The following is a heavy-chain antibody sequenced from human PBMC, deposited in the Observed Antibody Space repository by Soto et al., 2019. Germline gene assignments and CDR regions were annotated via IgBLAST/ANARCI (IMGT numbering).Heavy chain of an antibody. V-gene: IGHV4-4*02. Sequence: QVQLQESGPGLVKPSGTLSLTCTVSGGSVSNSNWWSWVRQPPGKGLEWIGETYHSGSTNYNPSLKSRVTMSVDESKTHFSLKLSSVTAADTAVYYCARGSSSSYSYYYGMDVWGQGTTVTVSS. CDR3: ARGSSSSYSYYYGMDV. CDR1: GGSVSNSNW. CDR2: TYHSGST. J-gene: IGHJ6*02. D-gene: IGHD6-6*01.